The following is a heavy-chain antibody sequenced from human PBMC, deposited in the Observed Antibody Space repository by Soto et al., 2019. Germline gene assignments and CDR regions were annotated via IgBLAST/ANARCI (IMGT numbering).Heavy chain of an antibody. V-gene: IGHV1-69*15. D-gene: IGHD6-19*01. CDR1: GGTFSSYT. J-gene: IGHJ4*02. CDR2: IIPIFGTT. Sequence: QVQLVQSGAEVKKPGSSLKVSCKASGGTFSSYTISWVRQAPGQGPEWMGSIIPIFGTTNYAQNFQNRVTITADESTNTVYLEVRSLRSEDTAVFYCARVPPTVAGADPPPYDLDHWGPGTLVTVSP. CDR3: ARVPPTVAGADPPPYDLDH.